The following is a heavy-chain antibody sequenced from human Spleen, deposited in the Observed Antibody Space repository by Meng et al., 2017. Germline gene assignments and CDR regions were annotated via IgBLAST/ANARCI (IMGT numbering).Heavy chain of an antibody. V-gene: IGHV3-53*04. CDR2: IYSGGST. D-gene: IGHD6-13*01. Sequence: GESLKISCAASGFTVSSNYMSWVRQAPGKGLEWVSVIYSGGSTYYADSVKGRFTISRHNSKNTLYLQMNSLRAEDTAVYYCARVIAAAPTYYFDYWGQGTLVTVSS. CDR3: ARVIAAAPTYYFDY. CDR1: GFTVSSNY. J-gene: IGHJ4*02.